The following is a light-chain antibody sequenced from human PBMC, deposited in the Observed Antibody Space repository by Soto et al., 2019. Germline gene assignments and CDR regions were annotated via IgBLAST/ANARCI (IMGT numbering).Light chain of an antibody. Sequence: DIQMTQSPASLSASIGDRVTITCRASQGISNHLAWYQQKPGKVPKLLIYAAFTLQSGVPSRFSGGGSGTDFTLTISSLQPEDVATXXXXXXXXXXQTFGQGTKVDIK. CDR3: XXXXXXXQT. CDR1: QGISNH. J-gene: IGKJ1*01. CDR2: AAF. V-gene: IGKV1-27*01.